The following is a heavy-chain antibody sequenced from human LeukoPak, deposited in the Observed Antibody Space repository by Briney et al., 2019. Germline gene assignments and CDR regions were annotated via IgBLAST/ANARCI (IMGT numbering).Heavy chain of an antibody. D-gene: IGHD1-26*01. CDR3: AKTLRELSGGAFDI. CDR1: GFIFSSYG. CDR2: ISYDGSNK. Sequence: PGGSLRLSCAASGFIFSSYGMHWVRQAPGKGLEWVAVISYDGSNKYYADSVKGRFTISRDNSKNTLYLQMNSLRAEDTAVYYCAKTLRELSGGAFDIWGQGTMVTVSS. V-gene: IGHV3-30*18. J-gene: IGHJ3*02.